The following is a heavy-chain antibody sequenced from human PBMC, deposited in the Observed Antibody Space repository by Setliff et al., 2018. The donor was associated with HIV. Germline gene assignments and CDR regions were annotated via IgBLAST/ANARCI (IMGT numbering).Heavy chain of an antibody. V-gene: IGHV4-39*01. CDR2: IYYSGTT. J-gene: IGHJ4*02. CDR1: GASIRTGSYY. CDR3: ASRPYSYDYSGRVFDF. Sequence: SETLSLTCTVSGASIRTGSYYWGWIRQPPGKGLEWIGTIYYSGTTYYNPSVKSRVTISVDTSKNQFSLNLTSETATDTAVYYCASRPYSYDYSGRVFDFWGQGALVTVSS. D-gene: IGHD3-22*01.